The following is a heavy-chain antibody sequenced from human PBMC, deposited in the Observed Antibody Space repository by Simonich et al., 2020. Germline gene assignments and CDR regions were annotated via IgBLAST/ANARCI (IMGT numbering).Heavy chain of an antibody. D-gene: IGHD3-3*01. V-gene: IGHV1-2*02. CDR1: GYTFTGYY. Sequence: QVQLVQSGAEVKKPGASVKVSCKASGYTFTGYYMHWVRQAPGQGLEWMGWINPNGGGTNYEQKFQGRVTMTRDTSISTAYMELSRLRSDDTAVYYCARGGVQYYYYYMDVWGKGTTVTVSS. CDR3: ARGGVQYYYYYMDV. CDR2: INPNGGGT. J-gene: IGHJ6*03.